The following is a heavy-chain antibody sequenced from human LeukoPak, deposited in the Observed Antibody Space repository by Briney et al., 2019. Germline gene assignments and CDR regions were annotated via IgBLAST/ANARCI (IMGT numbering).Heavy chain of an antibody. CDR3: ARDPHALDF. Sequence: GGSLRLSCAASGFSFSTYSMNWVRQAPGRGLEWVSYIHKSGTITYYRDSVKGRFTISRDNAKNSLYLQMNSLRDEDTAVYYCARDPHALDFWGQGTLVTVSS. CDR1: GFSFSTYS. V-gene: IGHV3-48*02. J-gene: IGHJ4*02. CDR2: IHKSGTIT.